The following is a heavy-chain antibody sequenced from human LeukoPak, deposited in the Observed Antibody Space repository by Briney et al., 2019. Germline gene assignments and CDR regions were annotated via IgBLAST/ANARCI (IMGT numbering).Heavy chain of an antibody. J-gene: IGHJ6*03. CDR1: EFSVGSNY. V-gene: IGHV3-66*01. D-gene: IGHD6-19*01. Sequence: GGSLRLSCAASEFSVGSNYMTWVRQAPGKGLEWVSLIYSGGSTYYADSVKGRFTISRDNSKNTLYLQMNSLRAEDTAVYYCARGGAGMDVWGKGTTVTVSS. CDR2: IYSGGST. CDR3: ARGGAGMDV.